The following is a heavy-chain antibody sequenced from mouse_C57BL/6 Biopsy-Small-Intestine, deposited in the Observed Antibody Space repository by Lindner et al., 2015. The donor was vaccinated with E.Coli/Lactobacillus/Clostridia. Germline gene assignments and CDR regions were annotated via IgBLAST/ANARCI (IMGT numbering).Heavy chain of an antibody. Sequence: VQLQESGPELVKPGASVKISCKASGYSFTGYFMNWVKQSHGKSLEWIGRINPNNGDTFYNQNFKGKATLTVDKSSSTAHMELLSLTSEDTAVYYCTTGYYGRYYFDYWGQGTTLTVSS. J-gene: IGHJ2*01. CDR3: TTGYYGRYYFDY. CDR2: INPNNGDT. CDR1: GYSFTGYF. D-gene: IGHD1-1*01. V-gene: IGHV1-37*01.